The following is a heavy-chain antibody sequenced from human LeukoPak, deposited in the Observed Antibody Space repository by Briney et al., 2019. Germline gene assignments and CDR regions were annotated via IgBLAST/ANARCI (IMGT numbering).Heavy chain of an antibody. J-gene: IGHJ5*02. CDR3: AKDPYGSGSTNWFDP. Sequence: PGGSLRLSCAASGFTFSSYGMHWVRQAPGKGLEWVAFIRYDGSNKYYADSVKGRFTISRDNSKNTLYLQMNSLRAEDTAVYYCAKDPYGSGSTNWFDPWGQGTLVTVSS. CDR2: IRYDGSNK. D-gene: IGHD3-10*01. CDR1: GFTFSSYG. V-gene: IGHV3-30*02.